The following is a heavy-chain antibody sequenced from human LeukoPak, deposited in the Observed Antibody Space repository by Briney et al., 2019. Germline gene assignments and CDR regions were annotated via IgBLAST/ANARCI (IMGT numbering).Heavy chain of an antibody. CDR1: GGSLSSYY. CDR3: ARFLRGDDAFDI. J-gene: IGHJ3*02. V-gene: IGHV4-59*01. Sequence: SETLSLTCTVSGGSLSSYYWSWIRQPPGKGLEWIGYIYYSGSTNYNPSLKSRVTISVDTSKNQFSLKLSSVTAADTAVYYCARFLRGDDAFDIWGQGTMVTVSS. CDR2: IYYSGST. D-gene: IGHD2-21*02.